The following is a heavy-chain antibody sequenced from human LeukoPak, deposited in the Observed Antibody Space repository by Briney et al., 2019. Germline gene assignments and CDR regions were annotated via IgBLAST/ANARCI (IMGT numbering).Heavy chain of an antibody. CDR3: AKGYSSGWPTDY. D-gene: IGHD6-19*01. CDR2: ISYDGSNK. Sequence: GGSLRPSCAASGFTFSSYGMHWVRQAPGKGLEWVAVISYDGSNKYYADSVKGRFTISRDNSKNTLYLQMNSLRAEDTAVYYCAKGYSSGWPTDYWGQGTLVTVSS. J-gene: IGHJ4*02. V-gene: IGHV3-30*18. CDR1: GFTFSSYG.